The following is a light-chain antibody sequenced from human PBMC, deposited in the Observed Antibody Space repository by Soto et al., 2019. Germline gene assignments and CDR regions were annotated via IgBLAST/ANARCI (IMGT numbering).Light chain of an antibody. CDR3: SSYTSSSTWV. J-gene: IGLJ3*02. CDR2: EVS. Sequence: QSALTQPASVSGSPGQSITISCTGTSSDVGGYNYVSWYQQNPGKAPKLMIYEVSNRPSGVSNLFSGSKSGNTASLTISGLQAEDEADYYGSSYTSSSTWVFGGGTKLTVL. V-gene: IGLV2-14*01. CDR1: SSDVGGYNY.